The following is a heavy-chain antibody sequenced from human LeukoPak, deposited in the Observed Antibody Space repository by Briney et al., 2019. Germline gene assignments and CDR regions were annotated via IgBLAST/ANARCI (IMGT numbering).Heavy chain of an antibody. CDR3: ARVAGGYDPRGDYLFDY. D-gene: IGHD5-12*01. V-gene: IGHV1-18*01. Sequence: ASVKVSCKASGYTFTSYGISWVRQAPGQGLEWMGWISAYNGNTNYAQKLQGRVTMTTDTSTSTAYMELRSLRSDDTAVYYCARVAGGYDPRGDYLFDYWGQGTLVTVSS. CDR2: ISAYNGNT. CDR1: GYTFTSYG. J-gene: IGHJ4*02.